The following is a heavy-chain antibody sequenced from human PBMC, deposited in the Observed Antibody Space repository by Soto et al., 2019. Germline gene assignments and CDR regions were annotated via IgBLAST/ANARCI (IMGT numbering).Heavy chain of an antibody. D-gene: IGHD6-19*01. V-gene: IGHV1-3*01. CDR3: AKSLTYSSGWYGLDWFDP. CDR1: GYTFTSYA. J-gene: IGHJ5*02. CDR2: INAGNGNT. Sequence: ASVKVSCTASGYTFTSYAMHWVRQAPGQRLEWMGWINAGNGNTKYSQKFQGRVTITRDTSASTAYMELSSLRSEDTAVYYCAKSLTYSSGWYGLDWFDPWGQGTLVTVSS.